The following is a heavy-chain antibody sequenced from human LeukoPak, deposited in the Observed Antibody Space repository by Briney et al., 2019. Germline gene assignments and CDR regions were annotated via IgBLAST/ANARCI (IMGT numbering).Heavy chain of an antibody. CDR1: GFTFSSYA. J-gene: IGHJ6*02. D-gene: IGHD5-12*01. Sequence: GGSLRLSCAASGFTFSSYAMHWVRQAPGKGLEWVAVISYDRSNKYYADSVKGRFTISRDNSKNTLYLQMNSLRAEDTAVYYCARGGSYGMDVWGQGTTVTVSS. CDR3: ARGGSYGMDV. V-gene: IGHV3-30-3*01. CDR2: ISYDRSNK.